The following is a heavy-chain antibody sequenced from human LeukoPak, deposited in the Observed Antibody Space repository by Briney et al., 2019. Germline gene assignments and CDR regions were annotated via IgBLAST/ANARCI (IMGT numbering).Heavy chain of an antibody. D-gene: IGHD3-9*01. CDR2: IYYSGST. J-gene: IGHJ4*02. Sequence: PSETLSLTCTVSGGSISSSSYYWGWIRQPPGKGLEWIGSIYYSGSTYYNPSLKSRVTISVDTSKNQFSLKLSSVTAADTAVYYCAGVRYSDWLLSQPTEYYFDYWGQGTLVTVSS. CDR3: AGVRYSDWLLSQPTEYYFDY. CDR1: GGSISSSSYY. V-gene: IGHV4-39*01.